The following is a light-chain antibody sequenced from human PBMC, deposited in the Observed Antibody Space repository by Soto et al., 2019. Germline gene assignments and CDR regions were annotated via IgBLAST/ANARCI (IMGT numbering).Light chain of an antibody. CDR3: GTWDSSLSAVV. CDR1: SSYIGNNY. Sequence: QSVLTQPPSVSAAPGQKVTISCSGSSSYIGNNYVSWYQQLPGTAPKLLIYDSNKRPSGIPDRFSGSKSGTSATLGITGLQTGDEANYYCGTWDSSLSAVVFGGGTKPTVL. V-gene: IGLV1-51*01. J-gene: IGLJ2*01. CDR2: DSN.